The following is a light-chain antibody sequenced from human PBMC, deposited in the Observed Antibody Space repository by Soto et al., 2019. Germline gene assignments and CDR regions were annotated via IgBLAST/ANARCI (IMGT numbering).Light chain of an antibody. CDR1: QSVSSY. CDR3: QQYNNWPLT. V-gene: IGKV3-15*01. Sequence: EIVMTQSPATLSVSPGERATLSCRASQSVSSYLAWYQQKPGQAPRLLISGASTGATGIPARFSGSGSGTDFTLTISSLQSEDFAVYYCQQYNNWPLTFAGGTKVDIK. J-gene: IGKJ4*01. CDR2: GAS.